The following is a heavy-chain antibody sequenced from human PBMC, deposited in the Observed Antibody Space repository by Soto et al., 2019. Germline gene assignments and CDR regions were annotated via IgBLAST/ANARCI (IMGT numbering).Heavy chain of an antibody. J-gene: IGHJ4*02. CDR1: GYTYNSQN. Sequence: ASVKVSCKESGYTYNSQNMHWVRQATEQGLEWMGVINPSIGTTTYAQKFQGRVTMTSDTSTSSVYMEMSSLRSEDTAVYYCATTISLVRRVITWPIDYWGQGTLVTVSS. V-gene: IGHV1-46*02. CDR3: ATTISLVRRVITWPIDY. D-gene: IGHD3-10*01. CDR2: INPSIGTT.